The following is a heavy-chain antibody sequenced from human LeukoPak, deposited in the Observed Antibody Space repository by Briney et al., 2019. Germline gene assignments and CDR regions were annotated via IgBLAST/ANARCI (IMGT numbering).Heavy chain of an antibody. CDR1: GDTFSRHA. CDR2: IIPIFVTT. Sequence: SVKVSCKSSGDTFSRHAINWVRQAPGQGLEWTGRIIPIFVTTNYAQKFQGRVTITTDESTGTAYMELSSLRSEDTAVYYCARARYCGGGCRWFDSWGQGTPVTVSS. D-gene: IGHD2-21*02. CDR3: ARARYCGGGCRWFDS. J-gene: IGHJ5*01. V-gene: IGHV1-69*05.